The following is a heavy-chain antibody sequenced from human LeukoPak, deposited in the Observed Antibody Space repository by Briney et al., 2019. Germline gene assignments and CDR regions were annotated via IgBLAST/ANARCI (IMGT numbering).Heavy chain of an antibody. J-gene: IGHJ4*02. CDR1: GFPFSSFS. Sequence: PGGSLRLSCAASGFPFSSFSMNWVRQAPGKGLEWVSYFSTSSGTISYADSVKGRFTISRDDAKNSLYLQMNSLRDEDTAVYYCAGDTDFGFDYWGQGTLVTVSS. CDR2: FSTSSGTI. D-gene: IGHD3-10*01. CDR3: AGDTDFGFDY. V-gene: IGHV3-48*02.